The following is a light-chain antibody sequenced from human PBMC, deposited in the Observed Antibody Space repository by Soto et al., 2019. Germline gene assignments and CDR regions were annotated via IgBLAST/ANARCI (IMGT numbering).Light chain of an antibody. CDR3: SSYVTDDTYV. J-gene: IGLJ1*01. CDR1: SNDVGAYHF. V-gene: IGLV2-14*03. Sequence: QSALTQPASVSGSPGQSIAISCTGTSNDVGAYHFVSWFRQHPGKAPKLIIYDVDNRPSGVPDRFSASKSGNTASLTISGLQAEDEADYYCSSYVTDDTYVFGTGTKLTVL. CDR2: DVD.